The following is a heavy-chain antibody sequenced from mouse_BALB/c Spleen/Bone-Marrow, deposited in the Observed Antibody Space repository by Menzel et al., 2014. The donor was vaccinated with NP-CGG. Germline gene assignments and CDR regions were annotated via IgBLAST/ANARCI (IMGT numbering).Heavy chain of an antibody. V-gene: IGHV4-1*02. J-gene: IGHJ3*01. CDR1: GFDFSRYW. CDR2: INPDSSTI. CDR3: ARLSYYGRFAY. Sequence: EVQLQQSGGGLVQTGGSLKLSCAASGFDFSRYWMSWVRQAPGKGLEWIGEINPDSSTINYTPSLKDKFIISRDNAKNTLYLQMSKVRSEDTALYYCARLSYYGRFAYWGQGTLVTVSA. D-gene: IGHD1-1*01.